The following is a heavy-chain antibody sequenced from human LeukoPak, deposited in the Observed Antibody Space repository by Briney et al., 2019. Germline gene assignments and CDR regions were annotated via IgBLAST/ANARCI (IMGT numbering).Heavy chain of an antibody. CDR2: IYTSVST. CDR3: AKTTVTAYYYYYMDV. J-gene: IGHJ6*03. V-gene: IGHV4-4*09. CDR1: GGSISSYY. Sequence: LSETLSLTCTVSGGSISSYYWSWIRQPPGKGLEWIGYIYTSVSTNYNPSLKSRVTISVDTSKNQFSLTLSSVTAADTAVYYCAKTTVTAYYYYYMDVWGKGTTVTVSS. D-gene: IGHD4-11*01.